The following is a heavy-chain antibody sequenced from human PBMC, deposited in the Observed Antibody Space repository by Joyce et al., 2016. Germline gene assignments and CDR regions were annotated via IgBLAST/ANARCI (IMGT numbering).Heavy chain of an antibody. J-gene: IGHJ5*02. V-gene: IGHV1-2*02. CDR1: GYTFTGHY. Sequence: QVQLVQSGAEVKKHGASVKVSCKASGYTFTGHYMHWVRQAPGQGLEWMGWVNPNNGGTNYAKKFQGRVTMTRDTSISTAYMELSMLRPDDTAVYYCARDDHCNSGCYVGWFDPWGQGTLVTVSS. CDR2: VNPNNGGT. D-gene: IGHD2/OR15-2a*01. CDR3: ARDDHCNSGCYVGWFDP.